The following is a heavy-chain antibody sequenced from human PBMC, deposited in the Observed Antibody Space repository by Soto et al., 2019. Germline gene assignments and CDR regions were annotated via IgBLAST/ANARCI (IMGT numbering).Heavy chain of an antibody. Sequence: SETLSLTCTVSGGSISSSSYYWGWIRQLPGKGLEWIGSIYYSGSTYYNPSLKSRVTISVDTSKNQFSLKLSSVTAADTAVYYCARRRWDYGDYGYRSRIDYWGQGTLVAVSS. CDR1: GGSISSSSYY. CDR3: ARRRWDYGDYGYRSRIDY. J-gene: IGHJ4*02. V-gene: IGHV4-39*01. CDR2: IYYSGST. D-gene: IGHD4-17*01.